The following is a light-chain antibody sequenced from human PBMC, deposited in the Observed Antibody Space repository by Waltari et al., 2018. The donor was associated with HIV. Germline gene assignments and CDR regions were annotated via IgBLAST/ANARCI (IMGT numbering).Light chain of an antibody. J-gene: IGLJ2*01. V-gene: IGLV2-14*01. CDR3: SSYTSRSTYVV. Sequence: QSALTQPASVSGSPGQSITIPCTGPSSDVGGSNYVPWYQQHPGKAPKLMIYEVSNRPSGVSNRFSGSKSGNTASLTISGLQAEDEADYYCSSYTSRSTYVVFGGGTKLTVL. CDR1: SSDVGGSNY. CDR2: EVS.